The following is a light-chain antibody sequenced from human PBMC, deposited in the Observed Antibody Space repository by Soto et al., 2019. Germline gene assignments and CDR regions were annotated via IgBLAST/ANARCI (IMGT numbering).Light chain of an antibody. CDR2: KAS. CDR1: QTISSW. V-gene: IGKV1-5*03. CDR3: QHYNSYSEA. Sequence: DIQMTQSPSTLSGSVGDRVTITCRASQTISSWLAWYQQKPGKASKLLIYKASTLKIGVPSRFSGSGSGTECTLTISSLQPDDFATYYCQHYNSYSEAFGQGTKGELK. J-gene: IGKJ1*01.